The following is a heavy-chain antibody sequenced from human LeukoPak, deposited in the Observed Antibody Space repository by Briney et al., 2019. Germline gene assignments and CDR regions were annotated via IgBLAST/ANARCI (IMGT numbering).Heavy chain of an antibody. V-gene: IGHV1-8*01. CDR1: GYTFTSYD. D-gene: IGHD6-13*01. CDR3: ARGNRLYTSSWSSLAFDI. J-gene: IGHJ3*02. CDR2: TNPISGYT. Sequence: ASVKVSCKASGYTFTSYDINWVRQAAGQGLEWMGWTNPISGYTGYAQKFQGRVTMTRDTSISTAYMELSSLRSEDTAVYFCARGNRLYTSSWSSLAFDIWGQGTMVTVSS.